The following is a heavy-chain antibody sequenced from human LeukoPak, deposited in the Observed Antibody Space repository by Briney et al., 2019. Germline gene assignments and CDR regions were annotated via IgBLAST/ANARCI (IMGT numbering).Heavy chain of an antibody. V-gene: IGHV1-2*02. J-gene: IGHJ4*02. CDR3: ARPYYDFWSGYYAERFDY. Sequence: ASVKVSCKASGGTFSSYAISWVRQAPGQGLEWMGWINPNSGGTNYAQKFQGRVTMTRDTSISTAYMELSRLRSDDTAVYYCARPYYDFWSGYYAERFDYWGQGTLVTVSS. D-gene: IGHD3-3*01. CDR2: INPNSGGT. CDR1: GGTFSSYA.